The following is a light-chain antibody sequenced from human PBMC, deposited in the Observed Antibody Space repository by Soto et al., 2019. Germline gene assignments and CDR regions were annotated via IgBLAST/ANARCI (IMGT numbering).Light chain of an antibody. CDR3: SSYTSSSTLDWV. Sequence: QSVLTQPASVSGSPGQSITISCTGTSSDVGGYNYVSWYQQHPGKAPKLMIYDVSNRPSGVSNRFSGSKSGNTASLTISGLQAEDEADYYCSSYTSSSTLDWVFGGGIKLTVL. V-gene: IGLV2-14*01. CDR2: DVS. CDR1: SSDVGGYNY. J-gene: IGLJ3*02.